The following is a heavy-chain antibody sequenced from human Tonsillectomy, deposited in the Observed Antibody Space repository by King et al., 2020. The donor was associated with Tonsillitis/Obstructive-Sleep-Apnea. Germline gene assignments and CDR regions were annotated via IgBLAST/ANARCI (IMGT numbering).Heavy chain of an antibody. D-gene: IGHD4-11*01. J-gene: IGHJ6*03. Sequence: VQLVESGGGLVQPGGSLRLSCAASGFTFSSYAMSWVRQAPGKGLEWGSSISGNGGSTYYADSVKGRFTISRDNSKNTLSLQMNSLRAEDTAIYYCAKVGTTVTTYLYYYMDVWGKGTTVTVSS. CDR1: GFTFSSYA. V-gene: IGHV3-23*04. CDR2: ISGNGGST. CDR3: AKVGTTVTTYLYYYMDV.